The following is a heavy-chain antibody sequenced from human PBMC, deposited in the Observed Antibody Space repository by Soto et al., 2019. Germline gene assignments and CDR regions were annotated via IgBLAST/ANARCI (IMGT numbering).Heavy chain of an antibody. Sequence: QVQLVESGGGVVQPGRSLRLSCAASGFTFSSYGMHWVRQAPGKGLEWVAVIWYDGSNKYYADSVKGRFTISRDNSKNTLYLQMNSLRAEDTAVYYCARERAGASDASDIWGQGTMVTVSS. CDR1: GFTFSSYG. J-gene: IGHJ3*02. CDR3: ARERAGASDASDI. D-gene: IGHD1-26*01. V-gene: IGHV3-33*01. CDR2: IWYDGSNK.